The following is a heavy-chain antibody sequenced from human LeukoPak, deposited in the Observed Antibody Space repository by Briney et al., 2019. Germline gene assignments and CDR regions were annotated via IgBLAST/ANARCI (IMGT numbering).Heavy chain of an antibody. V-gene: IGHV3-53*01. CDR1: GFTVSSNY. D-gene: IGHD6-19*01. CDR2: IYSGGST. CDR3: ARVSDSSGWYGHNWFDP. Sequence: GGSLRLSCAASGFTVSSNYMSWVRQAPGKGLEWVSVIYSGGSTYYADSVKGRFTISRDNSKNTLYLQMNSLRAEDTAVYYCARVSDSSGWYGHNWFDPWGQGTLVTVSS. J-gene: IGHJ5*02.